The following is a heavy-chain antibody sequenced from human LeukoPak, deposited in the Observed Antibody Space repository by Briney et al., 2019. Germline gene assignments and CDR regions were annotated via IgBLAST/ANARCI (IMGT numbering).Heavy chain of an antibody. J-gene: IGHJ5*02. D-gene: IGHD3-10*01. CDR2: FDPEDGET. Sequence: GASVKVSCKVSGYTLTELSMHWVRQAPGKGLEWMGGFDPEDGETIYAQKFQGRVTMTEDTSTDTAYMELSSLRSEDTAVYYCATYLPMVRGVLPWSDPWGQGTLVTVSS. CDR1: GYTLTELS. V-gene: IGHV1-24*01. CDR3: ATYLPMVRGVLPWSDP.